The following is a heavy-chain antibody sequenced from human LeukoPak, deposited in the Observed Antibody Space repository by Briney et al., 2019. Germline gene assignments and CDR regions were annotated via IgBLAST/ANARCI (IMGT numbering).Heavy chain of an antibody. J-gene: IGHJ5*02. CDR2: INPNNGGT. V-gene: IGHV1-2*02. CDR1: GYTFTGYY. Sequence: GASVKVSCKASGYTFTGYYIHWVRQAPGQGLEWMGWINPNNGGTNYAQKFRGRVSMTRDTSINTAYMDLNTLKSDDTAVYFCAREGYCSKTSCYGAWFDPWGQGTLVTVSS. CDR3: AREGYCSKTSCYGAWFDP. D-gene: IGHD2-2*01.